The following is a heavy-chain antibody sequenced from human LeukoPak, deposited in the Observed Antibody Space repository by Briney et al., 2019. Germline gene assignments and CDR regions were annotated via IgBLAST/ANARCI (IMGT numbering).Heavy chain of an antibody. D-gene: IGHD3-3*01. CDR3: ARGFVIFGVVMGFDY. V-gene: IGHV3-23*01. CDR2: ISGSGGST. CDR1: GFTFSSYA. J-gene: IGHJ4*02. Sequence: GGSLRLSCAAPGFTFSSYAMSWVRQAPGKGLEWVSAISGSGGSTYYADSVKGRFTISRDNSKNTLYLQMNSLRAEDTAVYYCARGFVIFGVVMGFDYWGQGTLVTVSS.